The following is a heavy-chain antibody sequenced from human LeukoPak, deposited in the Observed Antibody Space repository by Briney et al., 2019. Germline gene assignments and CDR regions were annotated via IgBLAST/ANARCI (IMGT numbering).Heavy chain of an antibody. CDR1: GGTFSSYA. CDR3: AREGGGSPYGSGSYYRY. CDR2: IIPIFGTA. V-gene: IGHV1-69*13. J-gene: IGHJ4*02. Sequence: SVKVSCKASGGTFSSYAISWVRQAPGQGLEWMGGIIPIFGTANYAQKFQGRVTITADESTSTAYMELSSLRPEDTAVYYCAREGGGSPYGSGSYYRYWGQGTLVTVSS. D-gene: IGHD3-10*01.